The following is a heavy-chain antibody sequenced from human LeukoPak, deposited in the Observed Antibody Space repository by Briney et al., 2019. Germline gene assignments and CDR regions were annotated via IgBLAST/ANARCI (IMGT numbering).Heavy chain of an antibody. CDR1: GFTFSSYS. D-gene: IGHD3-22*01. CDR3: ARAGLLRASDY. CDR2: ISSSSSYI. J-gene: IGHJ4*02. Sequence: GGSLRLSCAASGFTFSSYSMNWVRQAPGKGLEWVSSISSSSSYIYYADSVKGRFTISRDNAKNSLYLQMNSLRAEDTAVYYCARAGLLRASDYWGQGTLVTVSS. V-gene: IGHV3-21*04.